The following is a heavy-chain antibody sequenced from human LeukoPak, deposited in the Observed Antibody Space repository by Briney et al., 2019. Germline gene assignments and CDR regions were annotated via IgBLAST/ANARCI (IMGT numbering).Heavy chain of an antibody. CDR1: GFTFSTYG. CDR2: IRYDVSNK. J-gene: IGHJ4*02. CDR3: AKLAYSSSSSVDY. D-gene: IGHD6-6*01. V-gene: IGHV3-30*02. Sequence: GGSLRLSCPASGFTFSTYGRHGVGQAPGKGLEGLAFIRYDVSNKYYADSGKGRSTFSRDNPKNTLYLQMHSLRAEDTAVSYCAKLAYSSSSSVDYWGQGTLVTVSS.